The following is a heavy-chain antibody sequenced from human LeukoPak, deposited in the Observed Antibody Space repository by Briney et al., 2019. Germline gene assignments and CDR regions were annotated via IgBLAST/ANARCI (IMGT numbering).Heavy chain of an antibody. CDR3: AKVGCGSGYCAFDY. CDR2: ISYDGSNI. V-gene: IGHV3-30*18. J-gene: IGHJ4*02. D-gene: IGHD3-22*01. CDR1: GLTFSNYG. Sequence: PGGSLRLSCVASGLTFSNYGMHWVRQAPGKGLEWVAVISYDGSNIYYAASVKGRFTISRDNSKNTLYLQMNSLRAEDTAVYYCAKVGCGSGYCAFDYWGQGTLVTVSS.